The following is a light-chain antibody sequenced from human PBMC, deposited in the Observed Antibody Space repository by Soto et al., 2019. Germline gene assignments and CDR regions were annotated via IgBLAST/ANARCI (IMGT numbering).Light chain of an antibody. V-gene: IGKV3-15*01. CDR1: QSVRSN. Sequence: EVVMTQSPATLSVSPGETATLSCRASQSVRSNLAWYQQNPGQAPRLLIYGASTRATGIPASFSGSGSGTEFTLTISSLQSEDFAIYYCQQYNNWPLTFGGGTKVEIK. CDR2: GAS. CDR3: QQYNNWPLT. J-gene: IGKJ4*01.